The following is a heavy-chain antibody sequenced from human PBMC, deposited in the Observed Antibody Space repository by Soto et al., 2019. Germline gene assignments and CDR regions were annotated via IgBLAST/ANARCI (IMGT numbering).Heavy chain of an antibody. CDR1: EDTLSSYA. Sequence: SVKVSCKASEDTLSSYAISWVRQAPGQGLEWMGGIIPFSGTANYAQKFQGRVTITADKSTSTAYMELSSLRSEDTAVYYCVRQGYYDSSGYYPGRFDPWGQGTLVTVSS. D-gene: IGHD3-22*01. J-gene: IGHJ5*02. CDR3: VRQGYYDSSGYYPGRFDP. V-gene: IGHV1-69*06. CDR2: IIPFSGTA.